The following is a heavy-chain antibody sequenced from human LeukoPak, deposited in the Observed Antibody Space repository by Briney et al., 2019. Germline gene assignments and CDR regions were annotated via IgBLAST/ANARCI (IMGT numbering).Heavy chain of an antibody. CDR3: ARDRTYYDSTGYYYDF. V-gene: IGHV4-4*07. J-gene: IGHJ4*02. CDR1: GDSISSYY. CDR2: MSGSGST. D-gene: IGHD3-22*01. Sequence: SETLSLTGTVSGDSISSYYWSWIRQPAGKGREGIARMSGSGSTNSNPSLKSRVTLSVDTSKNQFSLSLNSVTAADMAVYYCARDRTYYDSTGYYYDFWGQGTLVTVSS.